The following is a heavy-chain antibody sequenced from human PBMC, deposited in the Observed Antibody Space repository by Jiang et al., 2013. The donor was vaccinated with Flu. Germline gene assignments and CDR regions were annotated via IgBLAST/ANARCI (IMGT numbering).Heavy chain of an antibody. D-gene: IGHD3-22*01. J-gene: IGHJ4*02. CDR1: GYTFTSYA. V-gene: IGHV1-3*01. CDR3: ARDLDYYDSSGPAVFDY. CDR2: INAGNGNT. Sequence: SGAEVKKPGASVKVSCKASGYTFTSYAMHWVRQAPGQRLEWMGWINAGNGNTKYSQKFQGRVTITRDTSASTAYMELSSLRSEDTAVYYCARDLDYYDSSGPAVFDYWGQGTLVTVSS.